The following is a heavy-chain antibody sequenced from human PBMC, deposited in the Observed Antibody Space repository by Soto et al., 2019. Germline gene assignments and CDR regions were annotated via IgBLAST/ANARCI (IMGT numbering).Heavy chain of an antibody. D-gene: IGHD3-10*01. J-gene: IGHJ6*03. CDR1: EFTFSRHG. CDR3: ARERTFGDNKHNYMDV. Sequence: GGSLRLSCAASEFTFSRHGMHWVLQAPGKGLQWVGVIWSDGSNEVYADSVKGRFIISRDNSKNILYLQMNSLRAEDTAVYYCARERTFGDNKHNYMDVWGTGITVTVSS. CDR2: IWSDGSNE. V-gene: IGHV3-33*01.